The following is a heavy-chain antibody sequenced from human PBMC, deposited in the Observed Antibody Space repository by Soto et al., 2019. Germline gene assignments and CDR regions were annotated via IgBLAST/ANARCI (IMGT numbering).Heavy chain of an antibody. J-gene: IGHJ5*02. CDR1: GFTFYTAW. CDR2: IKSKNDGETT. CDR3: VTDTRGS. D-gene: IGHD3-3*01. V-gene: IGHV3-15*07. Sequence: EVQLVESGGDLVKPGGSLRLSCAASGFTFYTAWLNWVRQAPGKGLEWVGRIKSKNDGETTDYAAPVKGRFTISRDHSINTLYLQMNCLKTDDTAVYYCVTDTRGSWGQGTLVTVSS.